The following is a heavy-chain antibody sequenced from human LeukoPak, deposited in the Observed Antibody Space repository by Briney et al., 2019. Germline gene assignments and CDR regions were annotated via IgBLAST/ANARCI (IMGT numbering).Heavy chain of an antibody. D-gene: IGHD4-23*01. Sequence: QTGGSLRLSCAASGFIFNFCAMSCVRKAPGKGLEWVLGISGTGGRTYYADSVKGRFTISRDNSKNTLYLQMNSLRADDTAVYYSAKDSDSCYFFYGGAFDIWGRGTMVTVSS. V-gene: IGHV3-23*01. CDR1: GFIFNFCA. J-gene: IGHJ3*02. CDR2: ISGTGGRT. CDR3: AKDSDSCYFFYGGAFDI.